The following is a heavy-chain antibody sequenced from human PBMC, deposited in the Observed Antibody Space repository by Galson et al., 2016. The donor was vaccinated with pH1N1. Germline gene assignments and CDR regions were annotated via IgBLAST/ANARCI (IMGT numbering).Heavy chain of an antibody. V-gene: IGHV3-7*01. CDR2: INQDGSEK. D-gene: IGHD3-9*01. CDR1: GFTFSNYW. Sequence: SLRLSCAASGFTFSNYWMHWVRQAPGKGLEWVANINQDGSEKYYVDSVKGRFIISRDNTKSSLYLQMNSLRVEDTAVYYCARRYLDTWGQGTLVTVSS. J-gene: IGHJ5*02. CDR3: ARRYLDT.